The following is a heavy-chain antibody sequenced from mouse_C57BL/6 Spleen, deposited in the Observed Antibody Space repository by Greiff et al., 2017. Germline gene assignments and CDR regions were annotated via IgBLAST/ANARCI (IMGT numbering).Heavy chain of an antibody. Sequence: EVKLVESGGGLVKPGGSLKLSCAASGFTFSSYAMSWVRQTPEKRLEWVATISDGGSYTYYPDNVKGRFTISRDNAKNNLYLQMSHLKSEDTAMYYCARVYYSNGAYWGQGTLVTVSA. J-gene: IGHJ3*01. CDR1: GFTFSSYA. CDR3: ARVYYSNGAY. CDR2: ISDGGSYT. V-gene: IGHV5-4*03. D-gene: IGHD2-5*01.